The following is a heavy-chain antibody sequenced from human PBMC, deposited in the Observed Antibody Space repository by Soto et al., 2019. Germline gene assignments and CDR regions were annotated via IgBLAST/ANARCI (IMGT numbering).Heavy chain of an antibody. J-gene: IGHJ4*02. CDR1: GFTISTYW. CDR3: VRGPLDRAVVPAAMLY. CDR2: INNDGSDT. V-gene: IGHV3-74*01. Sequence: EVQLVESGGGLVQPGGSLRLSCGASGFTISTYWMHWVRQAPGKGLVWVSRINNDGSDTNYADSVKGRFTISRDNARNTLFLQMDSLRAEDTAVYYCVRGPLDRAVVPAAMLYWGQGTLVTVSS. D-gene: IGHD2-2*03.